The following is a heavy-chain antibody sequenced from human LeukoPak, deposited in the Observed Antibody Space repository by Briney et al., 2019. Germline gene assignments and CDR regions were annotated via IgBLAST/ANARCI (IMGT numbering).Heavy chain of an antibody. V-gene: IGHV3-23*01. CDR2: ISGSGGST. CDR3: AKDLRTYCGGDCYLFDY. Sequence: GGSLRLSCAASGFTFSSYAMSWVRQAPGKGLEWVSAISGSGGSTYYADSVKGRFTISRDNSKNTLYLQMNSLRAGDTAVYYCAKDLRTYCGGDCYLFDYWGQGTLVTVSS. CDR1: GFTFSSYA. J-gene: IGHJ4*02. D-gene: IGHD2-21*02.